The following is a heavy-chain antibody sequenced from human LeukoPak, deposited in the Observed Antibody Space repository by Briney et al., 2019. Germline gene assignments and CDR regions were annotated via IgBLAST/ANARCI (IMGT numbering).Heavy chain of an antibody. CDR3: ARRVATSGNFFDY. D-gene: IGHD3-3*01. CDR2: IYYSGSV. CDR1: GGAINSRNQY. Sequence: SETLSLTCTVVGGAINSRNQYWGWIRQSPGKGLEWIGGIYYSGSVNDNPSLQSRVTISVDTSRNQFSLKLTSMTVADTAVYFCARRVATSGNFFDYWGPGTLVTVS. V-gene: IGHV4-39*01. J-gene: IGHJ4*02.